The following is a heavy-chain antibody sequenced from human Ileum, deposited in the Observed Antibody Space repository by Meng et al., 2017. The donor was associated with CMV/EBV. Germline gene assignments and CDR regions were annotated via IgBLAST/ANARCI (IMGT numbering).Heavy chain of an antibody. CDR1: GGSVSSNSAG. CDR3: ARDISGRPDY. Sequence: AIAGGSVSSNSAGWNWSRQSPSRGLEWLGRTYYRSKWYNDYAVSVKSRIAINPDTSKNQFSLQLNSVTPEDTAVYYCARDISGRPDYWGLGTLVTVSS. V-gene: IGHV6-1*01. J-gene: IGHJ4*02. D-gene: IGHD6-19*01. CDR2: TYYRSKWYN.